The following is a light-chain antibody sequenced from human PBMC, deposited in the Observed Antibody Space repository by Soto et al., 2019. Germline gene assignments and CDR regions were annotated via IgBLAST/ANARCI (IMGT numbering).Light chain of an antibody. Sequence: EIVLAQSPATLSLSPGERATLSCRASQSVGTFFAWYQQKPGQAPRLLSYDASNRATGIPARFSGSGSGTDFTLTISSLEPEDFAVYYCQQCNNWPQWTFGQGTKVDIK. CDR2: DAS. J-gene: IGKJ1*01. CDR3: QQCNNWPQWT. V-gene: IGKV3-11*01. CDR1: QSVGTF.